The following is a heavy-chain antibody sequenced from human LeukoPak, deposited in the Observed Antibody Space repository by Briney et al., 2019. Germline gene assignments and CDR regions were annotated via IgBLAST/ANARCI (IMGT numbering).Heavy chain of an antibody. J-gene: IGHJ3*02. CDR1: GFTFSSYS. CDR2: ISSSSSYI. CDR3: ARDSSTVTTPDAFDI. V-gene: IGHV3-21*01. D-gene: IGHD4-17*01. Sequence: GGSLRLSCAASGFTFSSYSMNWVRQAPGKGLEWVSSISSSSSYIYYADSVKGRFTISRDNAKNSLYLRMNSLRAEDTAVYYCARDSSTVTTPDAFDIWGQGTMVTVSS.